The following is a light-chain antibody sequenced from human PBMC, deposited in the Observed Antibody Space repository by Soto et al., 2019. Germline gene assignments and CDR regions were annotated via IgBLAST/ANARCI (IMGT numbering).Light chain of an antibody. CDR3: QQYNNWPGT. CDR2: GAS. J-gene: IGKJ1*01. V-gene: IGKV3-15*01. Sequence: EIVMTQSPATLSVSPGERATLSCRASQSVSSNLSWYQQKPGQAPRLLIYGASPRATGIPARFSGSWSGTEFTLTISSLQSEDFAVYYCQQYNNWPGTFGQGTKGEIK. CDR1: QSVSSN.